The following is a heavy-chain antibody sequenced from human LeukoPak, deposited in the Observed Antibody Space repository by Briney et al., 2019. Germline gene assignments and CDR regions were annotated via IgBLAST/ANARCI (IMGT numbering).Heavy chain of an antibody. D-gene: IGHD2-15*01. J-gene: IGHJ4*02. CDR1: GFTFSSYS. Sequence: GGSLRLSCAASGFTFSSYSMNWVRQAPGKGLEWVSSISSSSSYIYYADSVKGRFTISRDNSKNTLYLQMNSLRAEDTAVYYCAKEEGVVADPYDYWGQGTLVTVSS. V-gene: IGHV3-21*04. CDR3: AKEEGVVADPYDY. CDR2: ISSSSSYI.